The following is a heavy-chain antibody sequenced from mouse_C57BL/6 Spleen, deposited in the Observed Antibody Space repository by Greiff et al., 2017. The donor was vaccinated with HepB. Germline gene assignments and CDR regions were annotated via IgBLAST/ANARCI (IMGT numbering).Heavy chain of an antibody. J-gene: IGHJ3*01. CDR1: GYTFTSYW. CDR2: IDPSDSET. Sequence: QVQLQQPGAELVRPGSSVKLSCKASGYTFTSYWMHWVKQRPIQGLEWIGNIDPSDSETHYNQKFKDKATLTVDKSASTAYMQLSRLTSENSAVYYCARGLYCGSSYESGFAYWGQGTLVTVSA. D-gene: IGHD1-1*01. V-gene: IGHV1-52*01. CDR3: ARGLYCGSSYESGFAY.